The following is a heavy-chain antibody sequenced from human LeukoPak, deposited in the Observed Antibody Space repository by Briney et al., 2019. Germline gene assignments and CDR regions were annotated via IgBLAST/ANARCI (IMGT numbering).Heavy chain of an antibody. CDR2: INSDGSST. J-gene: IGHJ6*03. CDR3: ARDGIWFGENYYMDV. CDR1: GFTFSSYS. V-gene: IGHV3-74*01. Sequence: TGGSLRLSCAASGFTFSSYSMNWVRQAPGKGLVWVSRINSDGSSTSYADSVKGRFTISRDNAKNTLYLQMNSLRAEDTAVYYCARDGIWFGENYYMDVWGKGTTVTISS. D-gene: IGHD3-10*01.